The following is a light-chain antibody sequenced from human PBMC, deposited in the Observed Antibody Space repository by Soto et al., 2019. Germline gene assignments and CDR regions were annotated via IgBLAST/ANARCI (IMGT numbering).Light chain of an antibody. V-gene: IGLV2-14*01. CDR1: SSDIGAYNY. CDR3: CSHTTSSTLD. Sequence: QSVLTQPASVSGSPGQSITISCTGSSSDIGAYNYVSWYQQHSGKVPKLIIYKVTHRPSGVSSRFSGSKSGNTASLTISGLQPEDGADYYCCSHTTSSTLDFGGGTKVTVL. CDR2: KVT. J-gene: IGLJ2*01.